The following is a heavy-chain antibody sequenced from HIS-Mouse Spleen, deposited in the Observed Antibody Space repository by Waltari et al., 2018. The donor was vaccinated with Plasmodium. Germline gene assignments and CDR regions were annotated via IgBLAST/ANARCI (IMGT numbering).Heavy chain of an antibody. D-gene: IGHD3-3*01. V-gene: IGHV4-34*01. CDR2: INHSGST. J-gene: IGHJ2*01. CDR3: ARVTSSGVYWYFDL. CDR1: GGSFSGYF. Sequence: QVQLQQWGAGLLKPSETLSLTCAVYGGSFSGYFWSWIRQPSGKGLEWIGEINHSGSTNYNPSLKSRVTISVDTSKNQFSLKLSSVTAADTAVYYCARVTSSGVYWYFDLWGRGTLVTVSS.